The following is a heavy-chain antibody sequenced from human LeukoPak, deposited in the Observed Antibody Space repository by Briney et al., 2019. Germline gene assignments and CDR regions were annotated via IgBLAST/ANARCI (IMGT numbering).Heavy chain of an antibody. CDR3: ATRRCSIAACRASSYRCFDF. V-gene: IGHV3-7*01. CDR1: GFTFSSNW. CDR2: ISEDGGGK. D-gene: IGHD2-2*01. J-gene: IGHJ6*04. Sequence: PGGSLRLSCTASGFTFSSNWMTWVRQAPGKGLEWVANISEDGGGKYYVESVKGRFTISRDNARNSVHLELSNLRAEDTAVYYCATRRCSIAACRASSYRCFDFWGKGTTVIVSS.